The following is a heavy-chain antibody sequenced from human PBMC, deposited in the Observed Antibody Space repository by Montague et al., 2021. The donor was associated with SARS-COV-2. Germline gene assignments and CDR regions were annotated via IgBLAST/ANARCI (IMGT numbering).Heavy chain of an antibody. CDR3: ARGPRITMIVVVITDIWFDP. J-gene: IGHJ5*02. Sequence: SDTLSLTCADYGGSVSDYYWSWIRQTPGKGLEWIGEINHSGSTNYNPSLKSRVTTSVDTSKNQFSLKLTSVTAADTAVYYCARGPRITMIVVVITDIWFDPWGQGTLVTVSS. CDR2: INHSGST. CDR1: GGSVSDYY. D-gene: IGHD3-22*01. V-gene: IGHV4-34*01.